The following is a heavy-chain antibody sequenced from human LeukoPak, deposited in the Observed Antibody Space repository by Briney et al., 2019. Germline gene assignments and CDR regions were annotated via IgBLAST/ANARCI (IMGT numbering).Heavy chain of an antibody. Sequence: GGSLRLSCTASGFTFSDYRMNWVRQAPGKGLEWVSSISGLSNYIYYADSVKGRFTISRDNAKNSLSLQMNSLRAEDTAVYYCARVDCTTTSCSRHDAFDIWGQGTMVTVSS. V-gene: IGHV3-21*01. CDR1: GFTFSDYR. J-gene: IGHJ3*02. CDR2: ISGLSNYI. D-gene: IGHD2-2*01. CDR3: ARVDCTTTSCSRHDAFDI.